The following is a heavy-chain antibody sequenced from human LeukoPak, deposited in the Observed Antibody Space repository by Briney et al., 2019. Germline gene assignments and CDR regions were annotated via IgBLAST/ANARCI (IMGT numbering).Heavy chain of an antibody. V-gene: IGHV3-74*01. Sequence: QPGGSLRLSCAASGFTFSSYWMHWVRQAPGKGLVWVSRINSDGSSTSYADSVKGRFTISRDNAKNTLYLQMNSLRAEDTAVYYCARGGGVDGYYFDYWGQGTLVTVSS. J-gene: IGHJ4*02. D-gene: IGHD3-16*01. CDR1: GFTFSSYW. CDR2: INSDGSST. CDR3: ARGGGVDGYYFDY.